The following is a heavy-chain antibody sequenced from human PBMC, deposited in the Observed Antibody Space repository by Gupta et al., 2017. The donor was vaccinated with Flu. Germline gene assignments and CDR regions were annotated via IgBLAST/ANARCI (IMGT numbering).Heavy chain of an antibody. CDR1: FTDYY. J-gene: IGHJ5*02. D-gene: IGHD2-15*01. V-gene: IGHV1-2*06. CDR3: ATDIVVVPRPGDA. CDR2: INPKSGAT. Sequence: FTDYYLPGMRQAPGKVVEWMGRINPKSGATIYAEKFQARVAMTADTSIGTGYMTLRSLKSDDTAVYYCATDIVVVPRPGDAWGQGTLVTVSS.